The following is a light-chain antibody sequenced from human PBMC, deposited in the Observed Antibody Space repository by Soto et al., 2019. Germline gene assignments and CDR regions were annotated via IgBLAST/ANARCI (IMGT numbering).Light chain of an antibody. CDR3: QQYGCSLYT. CDR2: GAS. J-gene: IGKJ2*01. Sequence: EIVLTQSPGTLSLSPGERATLSCRASQSVSSSYLAWYQQKPGKAPRLLIYGASSRAAGIPDRFSGSGTGTDFKLTIRRLEAEDLAVYDCQQYGCSLYTFGQRTKMEIK. V-gene: IGKV3-20*01. CDR1: QSVSSSY.